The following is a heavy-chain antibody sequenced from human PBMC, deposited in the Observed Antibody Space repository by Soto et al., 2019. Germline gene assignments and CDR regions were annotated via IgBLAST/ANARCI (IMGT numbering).Heavy chain of an antibody. V-gene: IGHV1-3*05. Sequence: QVQLVQSGAEEKKPGASVKVSCKASGYTFTSYAMHWVRQAPGQRLEWMGWINAGNGNTKYSQKFQGRVTITRDTSANTAYMGLGGVRSEDAAVYYCAGSIVVVTALDYWGQGTLVTVSS. J-gene: IGHJ4*02. CDR2: INAGNGNT. CDR3: AGSIVVVTALDY. CDR1: GYTFTSYA. D-gene: IGHD2-21*02.